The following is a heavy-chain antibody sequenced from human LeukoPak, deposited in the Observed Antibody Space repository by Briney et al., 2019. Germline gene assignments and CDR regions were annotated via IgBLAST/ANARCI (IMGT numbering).Heavy chain of an antibody. Sequence: PSETLSLTCTVSGGSISSSSYYWGWIRQPPGKGLEWIGSIYYSGSTYYNPSLKSRVTISVDTSKNQFSLKLSSVTAADTAVYYCARHRSSSWYWAPHDAFDIWGQGTMVTVSS. D-gene: IGHD6-13*01. CDR1: GGSISSSSYY. CDR2: IYYSGST. CDR3: ARHRSSSWYWAPHDAFDI. V-gene: IGHV4-39*01. J-gene: IGHJ3*02.